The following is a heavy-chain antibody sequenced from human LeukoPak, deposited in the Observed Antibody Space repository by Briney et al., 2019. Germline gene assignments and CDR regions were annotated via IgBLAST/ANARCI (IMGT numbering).Heavy chain of an antibody. CDR2: INPSGGST. D-gene: IGHD2-2*02. V-gene: IGHV1-46*01. Sequence: GASVKVSCKASGYTFTSYYMHWVRQAPGQGLEGMGIINPSGGSTSYAQKFQGRVTMTRDTSTSTVYMELSSLRSEDTAVYYCARGYCSSTSCYTVDYWGQGTLVTVSS. CDR1: GYTFTSYY. J-gene: IGHJ4*02. CDR3: ARGYCSSTSCYTVDY.